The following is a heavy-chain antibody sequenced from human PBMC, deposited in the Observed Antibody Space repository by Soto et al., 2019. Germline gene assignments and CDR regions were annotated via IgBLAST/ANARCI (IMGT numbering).Heavy chain of an antibody. CDR1: GFTFSSDV. Sequence: XESLRLSFEMSGFTFSSDVMNWVRQPPGRGLEWVALIWDDGSNRYYTDSVQGRFSISRDNSKGTLYLQMDSLGAEDTAVYYCASGKFYKPSNNFTSFFLISWGNGNVV. D-gene: IGHD3-10*01. J-gene: IGHJ5*01. V-gene: IGHV3-33*03. CDR3: ASGKFYKPSNNFTSFFLIS. CDR2: IWDDGSNR.